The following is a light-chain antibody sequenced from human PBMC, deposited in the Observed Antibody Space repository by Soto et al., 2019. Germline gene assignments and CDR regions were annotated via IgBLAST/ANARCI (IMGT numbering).Light chain of an antibody. CDR2: GAS. V-gene: IGKV3-20*01. CDR3: QQSGSSSGWT. Sequence: EIVLTQSPGTLSLSPGERATLSCRASQSVSSSYLAWYQQKPGQAPRLLIYGASSRATGIPDRFSGSGSGTDFTRTISRLEPEDFAVYYCQQSGSSSGWTFGQGTKVEIK. J-gene: IGKJ1*01. CDR1: QSVSSSY.